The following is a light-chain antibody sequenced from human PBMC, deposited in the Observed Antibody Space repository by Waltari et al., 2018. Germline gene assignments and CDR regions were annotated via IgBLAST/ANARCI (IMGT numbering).Light chain of an antibody. Sequence: QSALTQPASVSGSPGQSITISCTGTSSDVGGYNYVSWYQHHPGKAPKLMIYDVSKRPSGVSNRFSGSKSGNTASLTISGLQAEDEADYYCSSYTSISTWVFGGGTKLTVL. CDR3: SSYTSISTWV. CDR1: SSDVGGYNY. V-gene: IGLV2-14*03. CDR2: DVS. J-gene: IGLJ3*02.